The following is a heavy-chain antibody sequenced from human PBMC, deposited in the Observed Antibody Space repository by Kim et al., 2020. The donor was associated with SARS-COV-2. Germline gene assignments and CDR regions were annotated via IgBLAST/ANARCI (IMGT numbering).Heavy chain of an antibody. CDR3: ARHRYYDILTGYQNYFDY. Sequence: SETLSLTCTVSGGSISSSSYYWGWIRQPPGKGLEWIGSIYYSGSTYYNPSLKSRVTISVDTSKNQFSLKLSSVTAADTAVYYCARHRYYDILTGYQNYFDYWGQGTLVTVSS. CDR2: IYYSGST. D-gene: IGHD3-9*01. V-gene: IGHV4-39*01. CDR1: GGSISSSSYY. J-gene: IGHJ4*02.